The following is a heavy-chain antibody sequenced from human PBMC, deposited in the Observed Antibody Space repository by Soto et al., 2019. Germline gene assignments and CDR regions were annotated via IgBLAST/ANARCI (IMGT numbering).Heavy chain of an antibody. Sequence: SETLSLTCTVSGDSISSGGYYWNWIRQHPGRGLEWIGYIYYSGSTYNNPSLKIRLTISVDTSKNQFSLMLSSVTAADTAVYYCARGFYCSPTSCPLDLWGQGTLVTVSS. J-gene: IGHJ5*02. CDR3: ARGFYCSPTSCPLDL. D-gene: IGHD2-2*01. V-gene: IGHV4-31*03. CDR2: IYYSGST. CDR1: GDSISSGGYY.